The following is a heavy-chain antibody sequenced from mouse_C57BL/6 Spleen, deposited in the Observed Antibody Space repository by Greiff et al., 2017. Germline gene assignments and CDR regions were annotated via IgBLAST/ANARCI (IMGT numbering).Heavy chain of an antibody. CDR3: VRQYYGFEH. D-gene: IGHD1-1*01. Sequence: EVKLVESGGGLVQPKGSLKLSCAASGFSFNTYAMNWVRQAPGKSLEWVARIRSKSNNYATYYADSVKDRFTISRDDSESMLYLKMNNLKTEETAVYDCVRQYYGFEHGGEGTTHTVSA. CDR1: GFSFNTYA. J-gene: IGHJ2*01. V-gene: IGHV10-1*01. CDR2: IRSKSNNYAT.